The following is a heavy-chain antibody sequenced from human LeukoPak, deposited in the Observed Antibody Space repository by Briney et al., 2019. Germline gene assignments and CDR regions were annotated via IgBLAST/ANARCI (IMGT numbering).Heavy chain of an antibody. Sequence: ASVKVSCKASGYTFTGYYMHWVRQAPGQGLEWMGWINPNSGGTNYAQKFQGRVTMTRDTSISTAYMELSRLRSDDTAVYYCARNAAGTSYYYYMDVWGKGTTVTVSS. CDR2: INPNSGGT. CDR3: ARNAAGTSYYYYMDV. CDR1: GYTFTGYY. J-gene: IGHJ6*03. D-gene: IGHD6-13*01. V-gene: IGHV1-2*02.